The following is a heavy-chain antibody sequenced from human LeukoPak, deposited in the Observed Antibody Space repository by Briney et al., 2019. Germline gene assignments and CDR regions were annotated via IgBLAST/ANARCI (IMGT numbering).Heavy chain of an antibody. Sequence: ASVKVSCKASGFTFTTSAVQWARQARGQRLEWIGWIVVGSGNTNYAQKFQERVTITRDMSTSTAYMELSSLRSEDTAVYFCAAGSGWYRFDYWGQGTLVTVSS. CDR3: AAGSGWYRFDY. J-gene: IGHJ4*02. CDR2: IVVGSGNT. CDR1: GFTFTTSA. D-gene: IGHD6-19*01. V-gene: IGHV1-58*01.